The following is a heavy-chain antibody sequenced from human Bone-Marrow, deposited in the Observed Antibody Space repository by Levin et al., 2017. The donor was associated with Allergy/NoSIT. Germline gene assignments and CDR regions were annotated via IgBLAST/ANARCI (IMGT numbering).Heavy chain of an antibody. J-gene: IGHJ5*02. V-gene: IGHV4-59*01. CDR2: IYYSGST. D-gene: IGHD3-10*01. CDR1: GGSISSYY. Sequence: ESLKISCTVSGGSISSYYWSWIRQPPGKGLEWIGYIYYSGSTNYNPSLKSRVTISVDTSKNQFSLKLSSVTAADTAVYYCARARHGEVGWFDPWGQGTLVTVSS. CDR3: ARARHGEVGWFDP.